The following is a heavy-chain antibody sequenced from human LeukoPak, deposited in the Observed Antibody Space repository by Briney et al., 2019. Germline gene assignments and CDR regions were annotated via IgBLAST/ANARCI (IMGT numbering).Heavy chain of an antibody. V-gene: IGHV3-23*01. CDR3: ACRMVWSHDY. D-gene: IGHD2-8*01. CDR1: GITFSTYA. Sequence: GGSLRLSCATFGITFSTYAMSWVRKAPGKGLEWVSAITVSGGGTYYADSVKGRFTNSRDNSKNTPFLQRTPLKAEDTAVYYCACRMVWSHDYWGQGTLVTVSS. CDR2: ITVSGGGT. J-gene: IGHJ4*02.